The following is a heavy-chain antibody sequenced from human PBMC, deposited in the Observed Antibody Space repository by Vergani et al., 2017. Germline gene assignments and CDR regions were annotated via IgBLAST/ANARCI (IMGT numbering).Heavy chain of an antibody. D-gene: IGHD3-9*01. V-gene: IGHV3-15*01. Sequence: EVQLVESGGGLVKPGGSLRLSCAASGFTFSNAWMSWVRQAPGKGLEWVGRIKSKTDGGTTDYAAPVKGRFTISRDNAKNSLYLQMNSLRAEDTAVYYCASQPRLRYFDWLLSRYGMDVWGQGTTVTVSS. J-gene: IGHJ6*02. CDR2: IKSKTDGGTT. CDR3: ASQPRLRYFDWLLSRYGMDV. CDR1: GFTFSNAW.